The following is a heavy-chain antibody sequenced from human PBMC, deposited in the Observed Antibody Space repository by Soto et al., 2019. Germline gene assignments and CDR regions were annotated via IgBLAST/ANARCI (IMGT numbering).Heavy chain of an antibody. V-gene: IGHV4-39*07. D-gene: IGHD5-12*01. J-gene: IGHJ5*02. CDR2: VFYTGFT. Sequence: NPSETLSLTCAVSGGSISGSYYYWAWLRQSPGKGPEWIGSVFYTGFTSYNPSLESRVSVSVDTSKSQFSLKLNSVTPEDTAVYFCAKGDNLGPKTGYAFDPWGQGIMVTVSS. CDR3: AKGDNLGPKTGYAFDP. CDR1: GGSISGSYYY.